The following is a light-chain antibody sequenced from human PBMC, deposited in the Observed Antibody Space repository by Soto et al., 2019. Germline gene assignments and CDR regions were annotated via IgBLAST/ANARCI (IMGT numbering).Light chain of an antibody. CDR2: GVS. CDR3: QQYSISST. Sequence: EIVLTQSPATLSLSPGERATLSCRASQRVSSSSLAWYQHKPGQSPRLLIFGVSSRATDIPDRFSGSGSGTDFTLTINRLEPEDFAVYFCQQYSISSTFGQGTKMDIK. V-gene: IGKV3-20*01. CDR1: QRVSSSS. J-gene: IGKJ1*01.